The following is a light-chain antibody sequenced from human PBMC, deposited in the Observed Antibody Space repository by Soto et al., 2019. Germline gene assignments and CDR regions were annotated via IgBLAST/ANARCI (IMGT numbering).Light chain of an antibody. CDR1: QSISGY. Sequence: IQTSQSPSTLSAAVCDRFTIPSRASQSISGYLAWYQQKPGEAPKLLIYDGSTLESGVPSRFSGSGSETQFTLTISSLQPDDFATYYCQQYDTYWTFGQGTKVDI. CDR3: QQYDTYWT. CDR2: DGS. J-gene: IGKJ1*01. V-gene: IGKV1-5*01.